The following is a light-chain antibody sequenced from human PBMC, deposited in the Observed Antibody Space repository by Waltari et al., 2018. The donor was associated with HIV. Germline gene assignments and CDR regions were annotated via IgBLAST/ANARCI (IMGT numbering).Light chain of an antibody. V-gene: IGKV1-39*01. CDR2: GAS. CDR1: HDITED. CDR3: QQSYNMNT. Sequence: DIQMTQSPSSLSASVGDRVTITCRASHDITEDLNWDKQKPGKAPKLLIYGASTLESGGPSRFSGSGSGRDFTLTISSLQPDDFATYYCQQSYNMNTFGQGTKLDIK. J-gene: IGKJ2*01.